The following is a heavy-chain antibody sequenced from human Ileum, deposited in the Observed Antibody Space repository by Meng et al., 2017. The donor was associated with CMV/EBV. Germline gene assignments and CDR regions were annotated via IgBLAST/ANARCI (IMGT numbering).Heavy chain of an antibody. CDR1: GESISSGHYY. Sequence: QGQLQESGPGMVQPSQTLALTWTVSGESISSGHYYWSWLRQTTGKGLEWIGHIHDSGSTYYNPSLQSRVTISVDTSKNQFSLKLSSVTAADTAVYYCARVWGIAVRPLDYWGQGTLVTVSS. V-gene: IGHV4-30-4*01. D-gene: IGHD6-6*01. CDR2: IHDSGST. CDR3: ARVWGIAVRPLDY. J-gene: IGHJ4*02.